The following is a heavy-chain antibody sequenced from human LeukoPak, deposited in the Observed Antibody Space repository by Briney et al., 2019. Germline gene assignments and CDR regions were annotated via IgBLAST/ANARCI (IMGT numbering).Heavy chain of an antibody. J-gene: IGHJ4*02. CDR3: AKDAPPFGGGSPFDY. CDR2: ISGSGGST. CDR1: GFTFSSYA. Sequence: GGSLRLSCAASGFTFSSYAMSWVRQAPGKGLEWVSAISGSGGSTYYAGSVKGRFTISRDNSKNTLYLQMNSLRGEDTAVYYCAKDAPPFGGGSPFDYWGQGTLVTVSS. D-gene: IGHD2-15*01. V-gene: IGHV3-23*01.